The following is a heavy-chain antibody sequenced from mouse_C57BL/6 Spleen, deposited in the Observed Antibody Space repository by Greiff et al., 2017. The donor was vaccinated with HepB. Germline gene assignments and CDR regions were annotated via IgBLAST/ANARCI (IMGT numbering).Heavy chain of an antibody. Sequence: VQLQQPGAELVKPGASVKMSCKASGYTFTSYWITWVKQRPGQGLEWIGDIYPGSGSTNYNEKFKSKATLTVDTSSSTAYMQLSSLTSEDSAVYYCARGYYGYDWYFDVWGTGTTVTVSS. CDR3: ARGYYGYDWYFDV. J-gene: IGHJ1*03. D-gene: IGHD2-2*01. V-gene: IGHV1-55*01. CDR1: GYTFTSYW. CDR2: IYPGSGST.